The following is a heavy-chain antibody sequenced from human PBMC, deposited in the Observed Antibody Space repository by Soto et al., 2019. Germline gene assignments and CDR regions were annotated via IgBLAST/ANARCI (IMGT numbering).Heavy chain of an antibody. J-gene: IGHJ6*02. CDR1: GFTFSSYG. V-gene: IGHV3-30*18. CDR2: ISYDGSNK. D-gene: IGHD5-18*01. CDR3: AKEIEDTAMVYYYYYGMDV. Sequence: GSLRLSCAASGFTFSSYGMHWVRQAPGKGLEWVAVISYDGSNKYYADSVKGRFTISRDNSKNTLYLQMNSLRAEDTAVYYCAKEIEDTAMVYYYYYGMDVWGQGTTVTVSS.